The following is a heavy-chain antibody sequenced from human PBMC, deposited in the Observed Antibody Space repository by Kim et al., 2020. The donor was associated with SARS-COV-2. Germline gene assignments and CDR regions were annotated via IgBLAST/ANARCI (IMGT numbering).Heavy chain of an antibody. D-gene: IGHD1-1*01. CDR1: GFIFSSYV. Sequence: GGSLRLSCEASGFIFSSYVMCWVRQAPGKGLEWVSAISGSGSKTYYADPVKGRFTISRDNSKNTLFLQMDSLRVEDTALYYCAGGWNDDDAFDIWGQGTMLTVSS. CDR3: AGGWNDDDAFDI. V-gene: IGHV3-23*01. J-gene: IGHJ3*02. CDR2: ISGSGSKT.